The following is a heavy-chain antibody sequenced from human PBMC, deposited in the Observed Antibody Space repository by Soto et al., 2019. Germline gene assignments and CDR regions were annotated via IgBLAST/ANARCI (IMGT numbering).Heavy chain of an antibody. CDR2: VNSGGTTK. J-gene: IGHJ6*03. Sequence: GGSLRLSCAASGFSFSAYSMNWVRQAPGKGLEWVSYVNSGGTTKYYAGSVKGRFTISRDNSKNTLYLQMNSLRAEDTAVYYYAKEGYYGSGSGYYYYYMDVWGKGTTVTVSS. D-gene: IGHD3-10*01. CDR3: AKEGYYGSGSGYYYYYMDV. CDR1: GFSFSAYS. V-gene: IGHV3-48*01.